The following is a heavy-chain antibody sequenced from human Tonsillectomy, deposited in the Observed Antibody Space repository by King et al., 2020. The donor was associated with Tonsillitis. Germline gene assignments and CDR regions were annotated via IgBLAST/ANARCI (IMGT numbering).Heavy chain of an antibody. CDR2: MNPNSGST. V-gene: IGHV1-8*01. CDR3: VKCSGWVNWFDP. J-gene: IGHJ5*02. Sequence: VQLVQSGAEVKKPGASVKVSCKASGYTFSSHDINWVRQATGQGLEWMGWMNPNSGSTGYAQKLQGRVTMTRNTSISTAYMELSSLRSEDTAVYYCVKCSGWVNWFDPWGQGTLVTVSS. D-gene: IGHD6-19*01. CDR1: GYTFSSHD.